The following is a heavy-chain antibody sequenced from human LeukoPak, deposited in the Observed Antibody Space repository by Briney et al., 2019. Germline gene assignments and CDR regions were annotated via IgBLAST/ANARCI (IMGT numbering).Heavy chain of an antibody. V-gene: IGHV1-18*04. J-gene: IGHJ4*02. CDR2: ISAYNGNT. CDR3: ASQPYYYGSGGGRFDY. Sequence: ASVKVSCKASGYTFTSYGISWVRQAPGQGLEWMGWISAYNGNTNYAQKLQGRVTMTTDTTTSTAYMELRSLRSDDTAVYYCASQPYYYGSGGGRFDYWGQGTLVTVSS. CDR1: GYTFTSYG. D-gene: IGHD3-10*01.